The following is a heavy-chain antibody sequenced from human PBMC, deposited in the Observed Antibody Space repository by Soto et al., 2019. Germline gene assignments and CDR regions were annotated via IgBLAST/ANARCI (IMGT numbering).Heavy chain of an antibody. CDR3: AKHQGGVTDFYYGMDV. CDR1: GFTFSSYG. CDR2: ISYDGSNK. D-gene: IGHD3-3*01. V-gene: IGHV3-30*18. Sequence: GGSLILSCAASGFTFSSYGMHWVRQAPGKGLEWVAVISYDGSNKYYADSVKGRFTISRDNSKNTLYLQMNSLRTEDTAVYYCAKHQGGVTDFYYGMDVWGQGTTVTVSS. J-gene: IGHJ6*02.